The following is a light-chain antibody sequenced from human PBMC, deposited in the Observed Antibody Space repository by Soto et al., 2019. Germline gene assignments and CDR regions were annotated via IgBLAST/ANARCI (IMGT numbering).Light chain of an antibody. CDR2: EVS. V-gene: IGLV2-14*01. CDR3: ISYTSDDVRYV. CDR1: NSDVGIYDF. Sequence: QSALTQPASVSGTPGQSITISCTGSNSDVGIYDFVSWYQHHPGRAPKLIASEVSHRPSGVSNRFSGSKSGNTASLTISGLQSEDEADYYCISYTSDDVRYVFGTGTKLTVL. J-gene: IGLJ1*01.